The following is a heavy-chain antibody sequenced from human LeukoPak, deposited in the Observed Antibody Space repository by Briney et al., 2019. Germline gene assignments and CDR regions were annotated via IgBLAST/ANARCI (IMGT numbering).Heavy chain of an antibody. CDR3: ASSIAVAGTHSGNWFDP. CDR2: IYYSGST. J-gene: IGHJ5*02. D-gene: IGHD6-19*01. V-gene: IGHV4-30-4*01. CDR1: GGSISSGDYY. Sequence: SQTLSLTCTVSGGSISSGDYYWSWIRQPPGKGLEWIGYIYYSGSTYYNPSLKSRVTISVDTSKNQFSLKLSSVTAADTAVYYCASSIAVAGTHSGNWFDPWGQGTLVTVSS.